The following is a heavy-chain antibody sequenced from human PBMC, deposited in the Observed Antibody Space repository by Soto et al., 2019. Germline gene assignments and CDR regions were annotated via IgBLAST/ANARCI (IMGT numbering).Heavy chain of an antibody. Sequence: PGGSLRLSCAASGFTSSHYAMSWVRQAPGKGLEWASSIIGSGVRTYYADSVQGRFTISRDNSKNMLYLQMDSLRAEDTAIYFCAKDLLLAAGSWLTSDQPYYGMDVWGQGTTVTVSS. J-gene: IGHJ6*02. D-gene: IGHD6-13*01. V-gene: IGHV3-23*01. CDR3: AKDLLLAAGSWLTSDQPYYGMDV. CDR2: IIGSGVRT. CDR1: GFTSSHYA.